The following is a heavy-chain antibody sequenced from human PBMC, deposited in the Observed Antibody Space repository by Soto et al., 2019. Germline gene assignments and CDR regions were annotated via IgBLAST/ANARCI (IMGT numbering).Heavy chain of an antibody. V-gene: IGHV1-8*01. J-gene: IGHJ1*01. D-gene: IGHD3-22*01. CDR3: ARGLRDISGKAYFQH. CDR2: MNPNSGNT. Sequence: QVQLVQSGAEVKKPGASVKVSCKASGYTFNSYDINWVRQASGQGLEWMGWMNPNSGNTGYAQKIQGRVTMTRNTSITTAYMELSSMRSADTAVYYCARGLRDISGKAYFQHWGQGTRVTVSS. CDR1: GYTFNSYD.